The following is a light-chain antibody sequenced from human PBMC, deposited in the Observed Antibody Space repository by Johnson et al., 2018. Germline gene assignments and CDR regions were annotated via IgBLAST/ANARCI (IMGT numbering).Light chain of an antibody. CDR2: ENN. Sequence: QSVLTRPPSVSAAPGQKVTISCSGSSSNIGNNYVSWYQQLPGTAPKLLIYENNKRPSGIPDRFSGSKSGTSDTLGITGLQTGDEADYYCGTWDSSLRAGNVFGTGTKVTVL. J-gene: IGLJ1*01. CDR3: GTWDSSLRAGNV. V-gene: IGLV1-51*02. CDR1: SSNIGNNY.